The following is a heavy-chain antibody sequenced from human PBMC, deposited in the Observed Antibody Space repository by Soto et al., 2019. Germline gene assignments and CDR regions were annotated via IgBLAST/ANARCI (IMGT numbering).Heavy chain of an antibody. CDR2: ISNSGST. CDR1: GGSVTSDEDY. D-gene: IGHD5-18*01. Sequence: SETLSLTCTVSGGSVTSDEDYWSWIRQSPGKGLEWIGYISNSGSTGYNPSLETRLSMSVDRSKNQFTLRLTSVTAADTAVYFCATESGSTYGYFDYWGQGTQVTV. V-gene: IGHV4-30-4*01. J-gene: IGHJ4*02. CDR3: ATESGSTYGYFDY.